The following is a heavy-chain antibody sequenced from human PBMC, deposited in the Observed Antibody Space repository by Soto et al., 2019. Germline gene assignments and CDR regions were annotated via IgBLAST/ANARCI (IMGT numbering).Heavy chain of an antibody. Sequence: PPETLSLTCTVSGGSVISNYHLAWIRPPPARGLEWVASIFHTGTTYYHPSLKRRVTISVDTSKNQFSLKLSSVTAADTAVYYCARGGNIVVVPAAIAGGMDVWGQGTTVTVS. J-gene: IGHJ6*02. CDR3: ARGGNIVVVPAAIAGGMDV. D-gene: IGHD2-2*01. CDR1: GGSVISNYH. V-gene: IGHV4-38-2*02. CDR2: IFHTGTT.